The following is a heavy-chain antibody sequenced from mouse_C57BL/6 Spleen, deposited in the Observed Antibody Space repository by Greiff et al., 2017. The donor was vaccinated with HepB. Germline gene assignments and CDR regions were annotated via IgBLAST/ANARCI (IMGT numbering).Heavy chain of an antibody. CDR3: AREGDDYLFAY. CDR1: GYAFSSSW. Sequence: VQLQQSGPELVKPGASVKISCKASGYAFSSSWMNWVKQRPGKGLEWIGRIYPEDGDTNYNGKFKGKATLTADKSSSTAYMQLSSLTADDSAVYVCAREGDDYLFAYWGQGTLVTVSA. V-gene: IGHV1-82*01. CDR2: IYPEDGDT. J-gene: IGHJ3*01. D-gene: IGHD2-4*01.